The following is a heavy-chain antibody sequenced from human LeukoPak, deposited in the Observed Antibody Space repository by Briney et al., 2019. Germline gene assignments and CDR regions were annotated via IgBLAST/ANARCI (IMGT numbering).Heavy chain of an antibody. D-gene: IGHD3-9*01. CDR1: GFTVSNNY. Sequence: PGGSLRLSCVASGFTVSNNYMSWVRQAPGKGLEWVSYISSSSSTIYYADSVKGRFTISRDNAKNSLYLQMNSLRAEDTAVYYCASVLRYFDWLSSGPYASDIWGQGTMVTVSS. CDR2: ISSSSSTI. J-gene: IGHJ3*02. V-gene: IGHV3-48*01. CDR3: ASVLRYFDWLSSGPYASDI.